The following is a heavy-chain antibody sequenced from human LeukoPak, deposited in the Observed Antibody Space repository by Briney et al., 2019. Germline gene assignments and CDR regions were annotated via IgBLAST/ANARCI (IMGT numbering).Heavy chain of an antibody. CDR1: GGSISTYY. CDR3: ARVRGGYWYFDL. D-gene: IGHD4-23*01. J-gene: IGHJ2*01. Sequence: SETLSLTCTVSGGSISTYYWNWIRQPPGKGLEWIGYIYHSGSTNYNPSLQSRVTISVDTSKNQFSLNLNSVTAADTAVYYCARVRGGYWYFDLWGRGALVTVSS. V-gene: IGHV4-59*01. CDR2: IYHSGST.